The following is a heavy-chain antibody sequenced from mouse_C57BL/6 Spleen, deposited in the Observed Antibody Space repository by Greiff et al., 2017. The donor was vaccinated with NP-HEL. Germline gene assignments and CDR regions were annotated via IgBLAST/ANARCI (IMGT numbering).Heavy chain of an antibody. Sequence: VQLQQPGAELVRPGSSVKLSCKASGYTFTSYWMDWVKQRPGQGLEWIGNIYPSDSETHYNQKFKDKATLTVDKSSSIAYMQLSSLTSEDSAVYYCARWRDTYYFDYWGQGTTLTVSS. V-gene: IGHV1-61*01. CDR1: GYTFTSYW. D-gene: IGHD3-3*01. CDR2: IYPSDSET. J-gene: IGHJ2*01. CDR3: ARWRDTYYFDY.